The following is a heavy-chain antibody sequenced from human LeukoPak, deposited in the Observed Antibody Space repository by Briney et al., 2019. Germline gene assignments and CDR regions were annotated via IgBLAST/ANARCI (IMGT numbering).Heavy chain of an antibody. V-gene: IGHV3-7*01. D-gene: IGHD3-10*01. CDR3: ARGGHRQKEF. CDR1: GFTFRSHW. Sequence: GGSLRLSCEASGFTFRSHWMTWVRQSPGKGLEWVAIIKPDGSDKFHVDSVKGRFTISRDNAKNSLYLQMSNLRAEDTAVYYCARGGHRQKEFWGQGTLVTVSS. J-gene: IGHJ4*02. CDR2: IKPDGSDK.